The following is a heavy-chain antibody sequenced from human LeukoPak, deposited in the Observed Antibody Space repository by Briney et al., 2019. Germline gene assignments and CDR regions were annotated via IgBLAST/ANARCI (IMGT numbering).Heavy chain of an antibody. CDR2: ISSSTSTI. CDR1: GFTFSSYY. V-gene: IGHV3-48*04. J-gene: IGHJ4*02. CDR3: AGYGSGSF. D-gene: IGHD3-10*01. Sequence: GGSLRLSCTASGFTFSSYYMTWVRQAPGKELEWVSYISSSTSTIYYADSVKGRFTISRDNAKNSLYLQMNSLRAEDTAVYYCAGYGSGSFWGQGTLVTVSS.